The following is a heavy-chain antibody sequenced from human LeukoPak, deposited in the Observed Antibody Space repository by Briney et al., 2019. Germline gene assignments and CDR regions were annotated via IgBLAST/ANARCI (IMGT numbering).Heavy chain of an antibody. J-gene: IGHJ4*02. V-gene: IGHV1-2*02. CDR1: GYTFTGYY. CDR3: ARPPRVYCSGGSCYSLVY. CDR2: INPNSGGT. Sequence: AAVKVSCKASGYTFTGYYMHWVRQAPGQGLEWMGWINPNSGGTNYAQKFQGRVTMTRDTSISTAYIELSRLRSDDTAVYYCARPPRVYCSGGSCYSLVYWGQGTLVTVSS. D-gene: IGHD2-15*01.